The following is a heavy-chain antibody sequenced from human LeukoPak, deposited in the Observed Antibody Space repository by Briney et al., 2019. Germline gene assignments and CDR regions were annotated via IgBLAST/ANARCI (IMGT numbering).Heavy chain of an antibody. Sequence: PSETVSLICTVSGGSISTYYWSWIGQPPGKGLEWIGYIYYSGTTNYNPSLKSRVTISVDTSKNQFSLNLSSVTAADTAVYYCARRSPGYSYSIDSWGEGTVDTVSS. J-gene: IGHJ4*02. CDR2: IYYSGTT. D-gene: IGHD5-18*01. V-gene: IGHV4-59*08. CDR3: ARRSPGYSYSIDS. CDR1: GGSISTYY.